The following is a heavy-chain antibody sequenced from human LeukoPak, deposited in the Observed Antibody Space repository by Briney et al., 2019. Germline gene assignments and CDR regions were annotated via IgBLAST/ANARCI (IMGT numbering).Heavy chain of an antibody. CDR3: AREGKPSSYYYGMDV. J-gene: IGHJ6*02. CDR2: IYSGGST. Sequence: PGGSLRLSCAASGFTVSSNYMSWVRQAPGKGLEWVSVIYSGGSTYYAASVKGRFTISSDNSKNTLYLQMNSLRAEDTAVYYCAREGKPSSYYYGMDVWGQGTTVTVSS. V-gene: IGHV3-66*02. CDR1: GFTVSSNY.